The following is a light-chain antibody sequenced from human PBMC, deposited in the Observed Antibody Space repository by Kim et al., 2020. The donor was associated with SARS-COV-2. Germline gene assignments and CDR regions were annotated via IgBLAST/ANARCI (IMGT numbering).Light chain of an antibody. V-gene: IGKV1-39*01. CDR3: LQSYSSSWT. CDR1: QTISNY. CDR2: DAS. J-gene: IGKJ1*01. Sequence: ASVGDRVTITCRASQTISNYLSCYQQKPGKVPNLLIYDASSLHSGVPSRFSGTGSGTEFTLTITGLRPEDFATYYCLQSYSSSWTFGQGTKVDIK.